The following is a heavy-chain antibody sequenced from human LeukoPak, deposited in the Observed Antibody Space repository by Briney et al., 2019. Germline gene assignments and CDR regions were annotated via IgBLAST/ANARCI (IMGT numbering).Heavy chain of an antibody. J-gene: IGHJ4*02. CDR2: MNPNSSNT. CDR1: GYTFTSYD. Sequence: ASVKVSCKASGYTFTSYDINWVRQATGQGLEWMGWMNPNSSNTGYVQKFQGRVTMTRNTTISTAYMELSSLRSEDTAVYYCARGTTVTPSDYWGQGTLVTVSS. D-gene: IGHD4-17*01. V-gene: IGHV1-8*01. CDR3: ARGTTVTPSDY.